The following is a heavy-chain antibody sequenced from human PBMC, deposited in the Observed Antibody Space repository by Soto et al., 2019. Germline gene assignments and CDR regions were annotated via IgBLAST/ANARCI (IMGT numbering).Heavy chain of an antibody. CDR1: GFTFSSYS. V-gene: IGHV3-21*01. CDR3: ARDQPGYSYGYGLGY. D-gene: IGHD5-18*01. CDR2: ISSSSSYI. Sequence: EVQLVESGGGLVKPGGSLRLSCAASGFTFSSYSMNWVRQAPGKGLEWVSYISSSSSYIYYADSVKGRFTISRDNAKNALYLQSNSLRAENTAVYYCARDQPGYSYGYGLGYWGQGTLVTFSS. J-gene: IGHJ4*02.